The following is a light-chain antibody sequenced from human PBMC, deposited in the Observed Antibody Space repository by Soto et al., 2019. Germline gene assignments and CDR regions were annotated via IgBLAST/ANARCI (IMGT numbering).Light chain of an antibody. J-gene: IGLJ2*01. CDR3: QVWDSSSAQEV. V-gene: IGLV3-21*01. Sequence: SYELTQPPSMSVAPGKTARIPCGGDNIGTRSVHWYQQKSGQAPVLVIYYDVDRPSGIPERFSGSNSGNTATLTISRVEAGDEADYYCQVWDSSSAQEVFGGGTKVTVL. CDR1: NIGTRS. CDR2: YDV.